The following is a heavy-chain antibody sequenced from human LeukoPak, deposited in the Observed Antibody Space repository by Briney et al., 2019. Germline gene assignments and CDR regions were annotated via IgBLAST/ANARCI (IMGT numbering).Heavy chain of an antibody. J-gene: IGHJ4*02. CDR2: ISYDGSNK. CDR1: GFTFSSYG. D-gene: IGHD3-3*01. Sequence: PGGSLRLSCAASGFTFSSYGMHWVRQAPGKGLEWVAVISYDGSNKYYADSVKGRFTISRDNSKNTLYLQMNSLRAEDTAVYYCAKLIGGVVTATDPFDYWGQGTLVTVSS. V-gene: IGHV3-30*18. CDR3: AKLIGGVVTATDPFDY.